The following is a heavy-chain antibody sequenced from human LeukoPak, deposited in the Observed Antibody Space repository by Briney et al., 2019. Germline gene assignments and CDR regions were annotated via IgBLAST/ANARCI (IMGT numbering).Heavy chain of an antibody. CDR3: TRVSTTDDY. D-gene: IGHD2/OR15-2a*01. CDR1: GFAFSRYW. CDR2: INSDGRSA. J-gene: IGHJ4*02. Sequence: PGGSLRLSCAASGFAFSRYWMHWVRQAPGKGLVWVSRINSDGRSAVYADSVKGRSTISRDNAKNTLYLQMDSLRAEDTAVYYCTRVSTTDDYWGQGTLVTVSS. V-gene: IGHV3-74*01.